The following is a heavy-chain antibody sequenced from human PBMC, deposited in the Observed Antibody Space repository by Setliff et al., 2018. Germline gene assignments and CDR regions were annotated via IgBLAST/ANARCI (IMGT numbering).Heavy chain of an antibody. CDR1: GASFSDYY. CDR2: IYTDGTT. D-gene: IGHD2-21*01. J-gene: IGHJ6*02. V-gene: IGHV4-4*07. CDR3: AKEHVVISFVNNIHHHYGMDV. Sequence: KASETLSLTCTVSGASFSDYYWGWFRQPAGKGLEWIGRIYTDGTTNYSPSLKSRGTISADTSPNHFSLRMSSVSDADTAVYFCAKEHVVISFVNNIHHHYGMDVWGQGTTVTVSS.